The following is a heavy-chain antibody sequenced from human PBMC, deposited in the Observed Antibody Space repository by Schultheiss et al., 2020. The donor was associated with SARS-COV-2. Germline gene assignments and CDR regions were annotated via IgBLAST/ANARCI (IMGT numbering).Heavy chain of an antibody. CDR2: INHSGST. D-gene: IGHD2-2*02. CDR1: GGSFSSYY. J-gene: IGHJ6*03. CDR3: ARVRGYCSSTSCYMRGRYYYYYMDV. V-gene: IGHV4-34*01. Sequence: SETLSLTCAVYGGSFSSYYWSWIRQPPGKGLEWIGEINHSGSTNYNPSLKSRVTISVDTSKNQFSLKLSSVTAADTAVYYCARVRGYCSSTSCYMRGRYYYYYMDVWGKGTTVTVSS.